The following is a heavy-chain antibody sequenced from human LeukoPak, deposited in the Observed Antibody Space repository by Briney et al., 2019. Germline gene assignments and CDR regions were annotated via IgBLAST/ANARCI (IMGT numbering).Heavy chain of an antibody. Sequence: ASVKVSCKASGYTFTSYYMHWVRQAPGQGLEWMGIINPSGGSTNYAQKFQGRVTITTDESTSTAYMELSSLRSEDTAVYYCARDLVVVAATHAFDIWGQGTMVTVSS. CDR2: INPSGGST. CDR1: GYTFTSYY. CDR3: ARDLVVVAATHAFDI. D-gene: IGHD2-15*01. V-gene: IGHV1-46*01. J-gene: IGHJ3*02.